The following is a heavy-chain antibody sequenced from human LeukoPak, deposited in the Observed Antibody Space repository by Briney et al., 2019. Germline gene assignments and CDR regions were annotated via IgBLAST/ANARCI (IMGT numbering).Heavy chain of an antibody. J-gene: IGHJ6*03. CDR3: ARRGYDILTGNYDYYYYMDV. Sequence: GGSLRLSCAASGFTFDDYGMSWVRQAPGKGLEWVSGINWNGGSIGYADSVKGRFTISRDNAKNSLYLQMNSLRAEDTALYYCARRGYDILTGNYDYYYYMDVWGKGTTVTVSS. CDR1: GFTFDDYG. D-gene: IGHD3-9*01. CDR2: INWNGGSI. V-gene: IGHV3-20*04.